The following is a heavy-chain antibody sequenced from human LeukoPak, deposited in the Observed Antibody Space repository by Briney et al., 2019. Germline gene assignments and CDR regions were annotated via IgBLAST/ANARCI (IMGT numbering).Heavy chain of an antibody. V-gene: IGHV1-18*01. D-gene: IGHD2-2*02. Sequence: ASVKVSCKASGYTFTSYGISWVRQAPGQGLEWMGWISAYNGNTNYAQKLQGRVTMTTDTSTSTAYMELRSLRSDDTAVYYCARETVGYRSSTSCYTDYGMDVWGQGTTVTVSS. CDR1: GYTFTSYG. J-gene: IGHJ6*02. CDR3: ARETVGYRSSTSCYTDYGMDV. CDR2: ISAYNGNT.